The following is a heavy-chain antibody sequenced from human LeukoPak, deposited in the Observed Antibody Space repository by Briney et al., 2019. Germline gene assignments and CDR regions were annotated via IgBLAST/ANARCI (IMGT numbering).Heavy chain of an antibody. CDR3: ARHHKRRKDYYDSSGYYYVGAFDI. Sequence: SETLSLTCTVSGGSISSGDYYWSWIRQPPGKGLEWIGYIYYSGSTYYNPSLKSRVTISVDASKNQFSLKLGSVTAADTAVYYCARHHKRRKDYYDSSGYYYVGAFDIWGQGTMVTVSS. D-gene: IGHD3-22*01. CDR2: IYYSGST. V-gene: IGHV4-30-4*01. J-gene: IGHJ3*02. CDR1: GGSISSGDYY.